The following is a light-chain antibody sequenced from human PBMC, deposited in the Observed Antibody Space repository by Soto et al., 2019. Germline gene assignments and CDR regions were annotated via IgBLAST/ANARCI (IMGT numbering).Light chain of an antibody. CDR3: QQYNDWPRT. CDR1: QSVSTA. Sequence: EIVMTQSPATLSVSPGERATHSCRASQSVSTALAWYQQKPGQAPRLVIYGASSRATGVPARFSGSGSGTEFTLTISSLQSEDFAVYYCQQYNDWPRTFGGGTKVEI. CDR2: GAS. J-gene: IGKJ4*01. V-gene: IGKV3-15*01.